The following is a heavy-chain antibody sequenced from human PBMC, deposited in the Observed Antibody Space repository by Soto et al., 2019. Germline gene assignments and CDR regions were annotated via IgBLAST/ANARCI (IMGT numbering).Heavy chain of an antibody. D-gene: IGHD6-13*01. CDR1: GGTFSSYA. J-gene: IGHJ4*02. CDR2: IIPIFGTA. CDR3: ARGPAYVAAACTFDY. Sequence: QVQLVQSGAEVKKPGSSVKVSCKASGGTFSSYAISWVRQAPGQGLEWMGGIIPIFGTANYAQKFQGIVTITAYESTSTAYMELSSLGSEDTAVYYCARGPAYVAAACTFDYWGQGTLVTVSS. V-gene: IGHV1-69*01.